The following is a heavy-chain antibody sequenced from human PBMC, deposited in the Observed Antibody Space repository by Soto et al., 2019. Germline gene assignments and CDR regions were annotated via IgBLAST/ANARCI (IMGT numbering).Heavy chain of an antibody. CDR1: GYTLTDIS. CDR2: FDPEDGVR. Sequence: ASVKVSCKVSGYTLTDISMHWVRQAPGKGLEWMGGFDPEDGVRAYAQKFQGRVTMTDDTSTDTAYMELIGLTSEDTAVYYCGTGSQWFGKVLNYWGQGTLVT. CDR3: GTGSQWFGKVLNY. D-gene: IGHD3-10*01. J-gene: IGHJ4*02. V-gene: IGHV1-24*01.